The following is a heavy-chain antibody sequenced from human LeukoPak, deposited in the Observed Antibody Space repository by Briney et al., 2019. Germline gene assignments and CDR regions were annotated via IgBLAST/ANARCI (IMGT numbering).Heavy chain of an antibody. CDR1: GFTFSSYS. D-gene: IGHD6-19*01. CDR2: ISSSSSYI. V-gene: IGHV3-21*01. Sequence: PGGSLRLSCAASGFTFSSYSMNWVRQAPGKGLEWVSSISSSSSYIYYADSVKGRFTISRDNAKNTLFLEMNSLRVDDTAIYYCAGDAEDSSGWTFDYWGQGTLATVSS. CDR3: AGDAEDSSGWTFDY. J-gene: IGHJ4*02.